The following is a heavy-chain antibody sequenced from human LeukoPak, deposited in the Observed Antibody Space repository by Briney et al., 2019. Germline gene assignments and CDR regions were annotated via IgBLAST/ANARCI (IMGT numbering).Heavy chain of an antibody. D-gene: IGHD2-15*01. Sequence: GGSLRLSCAASGFTFSSYAMSWARQAPGKGLEWVSAISGSGGSTYYADSVKGRFTISRDNSKNTLYLQMNSLRAEDTAVYYCAKIRDIVVVVAATPLNGYWGQGTLVTVSS. CDR1: GFTFSSYA. CDR3: AKIRDIVVVVAATPLNGY. J-gene: IGHJ4*02. CDR2: ISGSGGST. V-gene: IGHV3-23*01.